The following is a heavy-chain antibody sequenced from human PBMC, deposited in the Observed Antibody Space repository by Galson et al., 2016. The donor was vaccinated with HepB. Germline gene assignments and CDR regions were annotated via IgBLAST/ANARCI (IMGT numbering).Heavy chain of an antibody. CDR1: GFTFHDYG. CDR3: ARGDSVEVATPRGSTHYYYGMDV. V-gene: IGHV3-69-1*01. Sequence: SLRLSCAASGFTFHDYGMTWVRQVPGKGLEWVSSISFNDHIFYSDSVKGRFTISRDNAKNSLYLQMNSLRAEDTAVYYCARGDSVEVATPRGSTHYYYGMDVWGQGTTVTVSS. D-gene: IGHD2-15*01. CDR2: ISFNDHI. J-gene: IGHJ6*02.